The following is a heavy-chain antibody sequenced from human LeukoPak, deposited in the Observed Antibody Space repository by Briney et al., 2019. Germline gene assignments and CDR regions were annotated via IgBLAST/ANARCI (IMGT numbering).Heavy chain of an antibody. J-gene: IGHJ4*02. V-gene: IGHV3-23*01. CDR3: AKDGYSGYGYYFDY. CDR1: GFTFNIYA. D-gene: IGHD5-12*01. Sequence: PGGSLRLSCAASGFTFNIYAMNWVRQAPGKGLEWVSGIGDNSAYTYYADSVKGRFTISRDNSKNTLYLQMNSLRAEDTAVYYCAKDGYSGYGYYFDYWGQGTLVSVSS. CDR2: IGDNSAYT.